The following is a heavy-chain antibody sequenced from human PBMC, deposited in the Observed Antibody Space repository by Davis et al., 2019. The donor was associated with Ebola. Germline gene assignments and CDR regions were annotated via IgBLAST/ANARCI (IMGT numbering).Heavy chain of an antibody. CDR2: INSDGSRT. CDR1: GSTFSSYW. D-gene: IGHD2-15*01. V-gene: IGHV3-74*01. CDR3: ARCSGGTSWDYYYGMDV. Sequence: GESLKISCAASGSTFSSYWMHWVRQAPGKGLVWVSRINSDGSRTSYADSVKGRFTISRDNAKNSLYLQMNSLRAEDTAVYYCARCSGGTSWDYYYGMDVWGQGTTVTVSS. J-gene: IGHJ6*02.